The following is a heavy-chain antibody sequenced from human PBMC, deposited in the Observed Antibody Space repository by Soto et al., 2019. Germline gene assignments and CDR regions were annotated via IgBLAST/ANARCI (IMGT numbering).Heavy chain of an antibody. V-gene: IGHV1-69*12. CDR3: ARGEAVAGLYNYPGLDV. CDR2: IVPIFGTT. D-gene: IGHD6-19*01. Sequence: QVQLVQSGAEVKKPGSSVKVSCKVSGGTFSNYAIDWVRLAPGHGLEWMGGIVPIFGTTYYTQKFQGRATIIADDPTTTAYLEMSSLRSEDTAIYYCARGEAVAGLYNYPGLDVWGQGTAVTVSS. CDR1: GGTFSNYA. J-gene: IGHJ6*02.